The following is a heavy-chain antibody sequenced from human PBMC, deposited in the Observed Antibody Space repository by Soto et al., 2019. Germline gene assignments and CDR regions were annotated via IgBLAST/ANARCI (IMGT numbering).Heavy chain of an antibody. CDR1: GGSISSYY. CDR3: ARRRYSSGWYYDY. J-gene: IGHJ4*02. Sequence: SSETLSLTCTVSGGSISSYYWSWIRQPPGKGLEWIGYIYYSGSTNYNPSLKSRVTISVDTSKNQFSLKLSSVTAADTAVYYCARRRYSSGWYYDYWGQGTLVTVSS. CDR2: IYYSGST. V-gene: IGHV4-59*08. D-gene: IGHD6-19*01.